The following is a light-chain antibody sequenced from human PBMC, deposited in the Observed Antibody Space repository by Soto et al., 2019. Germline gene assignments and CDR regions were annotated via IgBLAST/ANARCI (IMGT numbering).Light chain of an antibody. Sequence: DIQMTQSPSSLSASVGDRVTITCRASQGLSNYLAWYQQKPGKVPKLLIYAASTLQSGVPSRFSGSGSGTDFTLTISSLQPEDVATYYCQKYNSAPPTFGQGNKVEIK. V-gene: IGKV1-27*01. CDR3: QKYNSAPPT. CDR2: AAS. J-gene: IGKJ1*01. CDR1: QGLSNY.